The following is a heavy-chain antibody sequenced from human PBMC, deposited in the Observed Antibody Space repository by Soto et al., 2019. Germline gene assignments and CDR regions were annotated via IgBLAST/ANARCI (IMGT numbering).Heavy chain of an antibody. V-gene: IGHV5-10-1*01. CDR3: ARVIAARGYYYYGMDV. CDR2: IDPSDSYT. D-gene: IGHD6-6*01. CDR1: GYSFTSYW. Sequence: GESLKISCKGSGYSFTSYWISWVRQMPGKGLEWMGRIDPSDSYTNYSPSFQGHVTISADKSISTAYLQWSSLKASDTAMYYCARVIAARGYYYYGMDVWGQGTTVTVSS. J-gene: IGHJ6*02.